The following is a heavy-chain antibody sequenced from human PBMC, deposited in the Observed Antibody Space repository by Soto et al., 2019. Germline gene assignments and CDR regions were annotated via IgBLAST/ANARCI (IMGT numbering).Heavy chain of an antibody. Sequence: QVQLQQWGAGLLKPSETLSLTCAVYGGSFSGYYWSWIRQPPGKGLEWIGEINHSGSTNYNPSLKSRVTISVDTSKNQFSLKLSSVTAADTAVYYCARATLGYCSSTSCRPPLDYWGQGTLVTVSS. CDR2: INHSGST. CDR1: GGSFSGYY. J-gene: IGHJ4*02. V-gene: IGHV4-34*01. CDR3: ARATLGYCSSTSCRPPLDY. D-gene: IGHD2-2*01.